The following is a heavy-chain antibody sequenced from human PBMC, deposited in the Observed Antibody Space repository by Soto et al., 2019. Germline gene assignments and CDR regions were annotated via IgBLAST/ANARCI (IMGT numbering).Heavy chain of an antibody. J-gene: IGHJ4*02. D-gene: IGHD1-7*01. CDR2: IYYSGST. CDR3: ARGSMSWNYYFDY. V-gene: IGHV4-59*01. Sequence: SETLSLTCTVSGGSISSYYWSWIRQPPGKGLEWIGYIYYSGSTNYNPSLKSRVTISVDTSKNQFSLKLSSVTAADTAVYYCARGSMSWNYYFDYWGQGTLVTVSS. CDR1: GGSISSYY.